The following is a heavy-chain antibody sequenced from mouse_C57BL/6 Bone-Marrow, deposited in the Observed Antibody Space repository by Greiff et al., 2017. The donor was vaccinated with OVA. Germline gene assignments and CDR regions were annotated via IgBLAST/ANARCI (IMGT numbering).Heavy chain of an antibody. CDR2: ILPGSGST. CDR1: GYTFTGYW. CDR3: AKLGHFDY. J-gene: IGHJ2*01. Sequence: QVQPKQSGAELMKPGASVKLSCKATGYTFTGYWIAWVKQRPGHGLEWIGEILPGSGSTNHNEKFKGKATFTAYTSTNTSYMQLSSRTTEDSANYYCAKLGHFDYWGQGTTLTVSS. D-gene: IGHD4-1*01. V-gene: IGHV1-9*01.